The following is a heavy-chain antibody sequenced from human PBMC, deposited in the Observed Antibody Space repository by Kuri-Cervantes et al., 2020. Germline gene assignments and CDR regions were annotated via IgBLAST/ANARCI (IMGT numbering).Heavy chain of an antibody. CDR1: GFTLSSYW. CDR2: IKQDGSEK. J-gene: IGHJ4*02. D-gene: IGHD6-19*01. Sequence: GGSLRLSCAASGFTLSSYWMSWVRQAPGKGLEWVANIKQDGSEKYYVDSVKGRFTISRDNAKNSLYLQMNCLRAEDTAVYYCARDSEWLGTFDYWGQETLVTVSS. CDR3: ARDSEWLGTFDY. V-gene: IGHV3-7*01.